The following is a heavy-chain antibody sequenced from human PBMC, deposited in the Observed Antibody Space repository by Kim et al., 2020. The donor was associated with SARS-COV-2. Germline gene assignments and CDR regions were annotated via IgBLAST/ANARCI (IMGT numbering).Heavy chain of an antibody. D-gene: IGHD3-10*01. Sequence: GGSLRLSCAASGFTFSSYAMHWVRQAPGKGLEWVAVISYDGSNKYYADSVKGRFTISRDNSKNTLYLQMNSLRAEDTAVYYCARGGFGEETLLGNDYWGQGTLVTVSS. V-gene: IGHV3-30*04. CDR3: ARGGFGEETLLGNDY. J-gene: IGHJ4*02. CDR2: ISYDGSNK. CDR1: GFTFSSYA.